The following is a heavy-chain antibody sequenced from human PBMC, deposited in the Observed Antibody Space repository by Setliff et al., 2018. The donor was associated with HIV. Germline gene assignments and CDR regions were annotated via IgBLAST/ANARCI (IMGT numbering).Heavy chain of an antibody. CDR3: ARGDTAMVYFDY. V-gene: IGHV1-69*13. J-gene: IGHJ4*02. Sequence: GASVKVSCKVSGYTFGKFGVSWVRQAPGQGLEWMGGIIPIFGTANYAQKFQGRVTITADESTSTAYMELSSLRSEDTAVYYCARGDTAMVYFDYWGQGTLVTVSS. CDR2: IIPIFGTA. CDR1: GYTFGKFG. D-gene: IGHD5-18*01.